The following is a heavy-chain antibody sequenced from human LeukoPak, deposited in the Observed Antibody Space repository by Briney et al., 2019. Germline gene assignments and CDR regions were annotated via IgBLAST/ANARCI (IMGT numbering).Heavy chain of an antibody. J-gene: IGHJ4*02. D-gene: IGHD3-16*02. CDR3: AREESGRYFDH. CDR2: INPTGSST. Sequence: ASVKVSCKACGYTFTNYYVHWVRQAPGQGLEWMGLINPTGSSTNYAQKFRGRVTMTRDTSTTTVYMELSSLRSEDTAVYYCAREESGRYFDHWGQETLVTVSS. V-gene: IGHV1-46*01. CDR1: GYTFTNYY.